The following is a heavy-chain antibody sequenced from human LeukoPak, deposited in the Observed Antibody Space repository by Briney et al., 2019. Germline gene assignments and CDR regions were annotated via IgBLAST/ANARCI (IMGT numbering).Heavy chain of an antibody. CDR3: ARDQYAFDI. CDR1: GLPFISYS. J-gene: IGHJ3*02. CDR2: ISSSSSTI. V-gene: IGHV3-48*04. Sequence: GGSLRLSCAPSGLPFISYSMNGARQAPGKGLEWVSYISSSSSTIYYADSVKGRFTISRDNAKNSLYLQMNSLRAEDTAVYYCARDQYAFDIWGQGTMVTVSS.